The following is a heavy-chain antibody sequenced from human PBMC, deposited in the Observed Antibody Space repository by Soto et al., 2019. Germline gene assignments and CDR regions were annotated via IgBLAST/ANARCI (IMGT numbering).Heavy chain of an antibody. Sequence: EVQLVESGGGLVQPGGSLRLSCVASGLTFSDHHMDWVRQAPGKGLEWVGRIRNKANSYTTDYVASVKGRFNISRDDSKNSLSLQMNSLKPEDTAVYYCARRITGAPPAHGAYWGQGTLVTVSS. CDR1: GLTFSDHH. D-gene: IGHD1-20*01. CDR3: ARRITGAPPAHGAY. J-gene: IGHJ4*02. CDR2: IRNKANSYTT. V-gene: IGHV3-72*01.